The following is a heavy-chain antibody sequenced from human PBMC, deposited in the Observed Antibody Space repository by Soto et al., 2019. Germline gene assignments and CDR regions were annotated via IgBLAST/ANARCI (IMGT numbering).Heavy chain of an antibody. D-gene: IGHD5-18*01. Sequence: GGSLRLSCAASGFTFSSYSMNWVRQAPGKGLEWISSISSSSSYIYYADSVKGRFTISRDNAKNSLYLQMNSLRAEDTAVYYCARDREVDTAMVTTSYFDYWGQGTLVTVSS. CDR2: ISSSSSYI. V-gene: IGHV3-21*01. J-gene: IGHJ4*02. CDR1: GFTFSSYS. CDR3: ARDREVDTAMVTTSYFDY.